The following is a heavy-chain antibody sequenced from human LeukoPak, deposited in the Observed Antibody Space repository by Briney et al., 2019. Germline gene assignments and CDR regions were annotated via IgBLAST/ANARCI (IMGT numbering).Heavy chain of an antibody. CDR2: INHSGST. CDR3: ARGRGDSYGSYLDY. J-gene: IGHJ4*02. Sequence: SETLSLTCAVYGGSFSGYYWSWIRQPPGKGLEWIGEINHSGSTNYNLSLKSRVTISVDTSKNQFSLKLSSVTAADTAVYYCARGRGDSYGSYLDYWGQGTLVTVSS. V-gene: IGHV4-34*01. D-gene: IGHD5-18*01. CDR1: GGSFSGYY.